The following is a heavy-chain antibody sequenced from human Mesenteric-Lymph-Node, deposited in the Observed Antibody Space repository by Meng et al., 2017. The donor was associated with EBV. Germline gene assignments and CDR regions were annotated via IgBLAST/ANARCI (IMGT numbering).Heavy chain of an antibody. D-gene: IGHD3-10*01. Sequence: QVQLQESGPGLGKPSEXLSLICTVSGGSVRSGSYYWSWIRQPPGTELEWIGYIFYSGSTNYNPSLKSRVTISLDTSKNQFSLNLRSVTAADTAVYYCARAFTVVQGIFEPLMNWFDPWGQGTLVTVAS. CDR3: ARAFTVVQGIFEPLMNWFDP. J-gene: IGHJ5*02. CDR1: GGSVRSGSYY. V-gene: IGHV4-61*01. CDR2: IFYSGST.